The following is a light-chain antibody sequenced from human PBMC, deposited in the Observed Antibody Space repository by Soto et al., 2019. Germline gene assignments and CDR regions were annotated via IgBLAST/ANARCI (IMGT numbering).Light chain of an antibody. CDR1: QSISSY. CDR2: AAS. Sequence: DIQMTQSPSSLSASVGDRVTITCRASQSISSYLNWYQQKPGKAPKLLIYAASSLQSGFPSRFSGSGSGTDFTLTISSLQPEDFATYYCQQSYSTPDNFGQGTKLEIK. V-gene: IGKV1-39*01. CDR3: QQSYSTPDN. J-gene: IGKJ2*01.